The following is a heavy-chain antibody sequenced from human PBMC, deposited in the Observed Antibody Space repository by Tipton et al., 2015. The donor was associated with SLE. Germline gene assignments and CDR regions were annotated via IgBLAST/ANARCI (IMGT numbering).Heavy chain of an antibody. V-gene: IGHV3-74*01. CDR1: GFTFSSYW. Sequence: SLRLSCAASGFTFSSYWMHWVRQAPGKGLMWVSRINSDGSSTSYADSVKGRFTISRDNAKNTLYLQMNSLRAEDTAVYYCARAGGRIQWWYLGAFDYWGQGTLVTVSS. CDR3: ARAGGRIQWWYLGAFDY. CDR2: INSDGSST. J-gene: IGHJ4*02. D-gene: IGHD2-15*01.